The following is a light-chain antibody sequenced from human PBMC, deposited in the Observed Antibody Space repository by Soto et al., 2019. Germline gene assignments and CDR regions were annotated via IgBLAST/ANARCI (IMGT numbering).Light chain of an antibody. CDR3: QHYGSSQWTLGQWT. J-gene: IGKJ1*01. CDR2: GAS. CDR1: QSGSSIY. Sequence: IVLTQSPGTVSLSPGERATLSCRASQSGSSIYLAWYQQKPGQAPRLLIYGASTRATGIPDRFSGSGSGTDFTLTISRPEPEDSAVYFCQHYGSSQWTLGQWTFGQGTKVEIK. V-gene: IGKV3-20*01.